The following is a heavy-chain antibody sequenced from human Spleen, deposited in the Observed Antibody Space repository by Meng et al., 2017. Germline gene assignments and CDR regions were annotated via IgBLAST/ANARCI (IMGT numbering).Heavy chain of an antibody. Sequence: KVSCKSSGYSFTSHWIGWVRQMPGKGLEWMGIIYPGDSDTRYSPSFQGQVTISADKPISTAYLQWSSLKASNTAMYYCARHNTRYDSGSYYKNYYYCGMDVWGQGTMVTVSS. J-gene: IGHJ6*02. V-gene: IGHV5-51*01. CDR2: IYPGDSDT. CDR1: GYSFTSHW. CDR3: ARHNTRYDSGSYYKNYYYCGMDV. D-gene: IGHD3-10*01.